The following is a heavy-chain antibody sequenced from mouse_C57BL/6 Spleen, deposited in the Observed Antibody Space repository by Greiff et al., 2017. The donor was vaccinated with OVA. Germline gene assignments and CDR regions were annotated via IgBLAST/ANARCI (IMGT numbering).Heavy chain of an antibody. Sequence: QVQLQQPGAELVRPGTSVKLSCKASGYTFTSYWMHWVKPRPGQGLEWIGVIDPSDSYTKHHQKFKGQATLTVDTSSSTAYMQLSSLTSEVSAVYYCARDSNDAMDYWGQGTSVTVSS. CDR2: IDPSDSYT. D-gene: IGHD2-5*01. CDR1: GYTFTSYW. V-gene: IGHV1-59*01. J-gene: IGHJ4*01. CDR3: ARDSNDAMDY.